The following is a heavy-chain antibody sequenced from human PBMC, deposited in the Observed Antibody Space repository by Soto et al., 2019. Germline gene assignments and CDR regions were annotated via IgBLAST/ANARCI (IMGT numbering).Heavy chain of an antibody. D-gene: IGHD3-9*01. V-gene: IGHV3-23*01. CDR1: GFTFRTFT. CDR3: AKDRDPDGIWTFDS. CDR2: IIGGDGDK. Sequence: EVQLLEHGGQLVQPGESLRLPCEASGFTFRTFTMNWVRQAPGKGLEWVSGIIGGDGDKFYSDSVKGRFTISRDNSKDMLFLQMSSLRVDDTAVYYCAKDRDPDGIWTFDSWGQGTLVTVSS. J-gene: IGHJ5*01.